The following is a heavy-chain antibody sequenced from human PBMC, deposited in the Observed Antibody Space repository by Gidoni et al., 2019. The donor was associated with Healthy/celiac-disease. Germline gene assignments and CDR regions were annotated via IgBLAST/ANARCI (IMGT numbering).Heavy chain of an antibody. V-gene: IGHV3-15*07. Sequence: EVQLVESGGGLVKPGGSLRLSCAASGFTFSNAWMNWVRQAPGKGLEWVGRIKSKTDGGTTDYAAPVKGRFTISRDDSKNTLYLQMNSLKTEDTAVYYCTTGMWEAGPYYYYGMDVWGQGTTVTVSS. CDR2: IKSKTDGGTT. J-gene: IGHJ6*02. CDR1: GFTFSNAW. CDR3: TTGMWEAGPYYYYGMDV. D-gene: IGHD1-26*01.